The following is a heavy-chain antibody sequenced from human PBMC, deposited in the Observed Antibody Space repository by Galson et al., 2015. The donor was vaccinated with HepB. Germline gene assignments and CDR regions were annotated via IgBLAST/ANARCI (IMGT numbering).Heavy chain of an antibody. D-gene: IGHD3-3*01. Sequence: SLRLSCAASGFTFSTYWMSWVRPAPGKGLEWVGNIHQDGTFGYYREPMKGRFTISRDNSKNSLFLQMNSLRVEDTADYYCARDPIRQGSAFGNFDYWGQGTLVTVSS. V-gene: IGHV3-7*03. CDR2: IHQDGTFG. CDR3: ARDPIRQGSAFGNFDY. CDR1: GFTFSTYW. J-gene: IGHJ4*02.